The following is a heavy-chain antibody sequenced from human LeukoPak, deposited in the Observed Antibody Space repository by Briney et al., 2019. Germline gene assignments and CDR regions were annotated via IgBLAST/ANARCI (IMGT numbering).Heavy chain of an antibody. CDR3: ARTEQQLVFDY. Sequence: SETLSLTCTVSGGSISSGGYYWSWIRQPPGKGLEWIGYIYYSGSTYYNPSLKSRVTISVDTSKNQFSLKLSSVTAADTAVYYCARTEQQLVFDYWGQGTLVTVSS. CDR2: IYYSGST. J-gene: IGHJ4*02. D-gene: IGHD6-13*01. CDR1: GGSISSGGYY. V-gene: IGHV4-31*03.